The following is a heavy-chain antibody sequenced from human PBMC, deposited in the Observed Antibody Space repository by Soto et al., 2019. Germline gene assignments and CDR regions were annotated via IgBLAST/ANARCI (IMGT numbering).Heavy chain of an antibody. J-gene: IGHJ4*02. CDR3: ARVKLLGCGGGAHYFDY. Sequence: QVQLQQWGAGLLKPSETLSLTCAVYGGSFSGYYWSWIRQPPGKGLEWIGEINHSGSTNYNPSLKSRVSIAVETSKNQCSLKLSSVTAADTAVYYCARVKLLGCGGGAHYFDYWGQGTLVTVSS. V-gene: IGHV4-34*01. CDR1: GGSFSGYY. CDR2: INHSGST. D-gene: IGHD3-10*01.